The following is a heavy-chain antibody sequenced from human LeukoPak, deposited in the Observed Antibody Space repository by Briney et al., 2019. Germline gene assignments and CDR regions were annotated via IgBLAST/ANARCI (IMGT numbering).Heavy chain of an antibody. CDR1: GGSISSSSYY. V-gene: IGHV4-39*07. D-gene: IGHD6-19*01. J-gene: IGHJ4*02. Sequence: SETLSLTCTVSGGSISSSSYYWGWIRQPPGKGLEWIGSIYYSGSTYYNPSLKSRVTISVGTSKDQFSLKLSSVTAADTAVYYCARDVPRSSSGWYQPFDYWGQGTLVTVSS. CDR3: ARDVPRSSSGWYQPFDY. CDR2: IYYSGST.